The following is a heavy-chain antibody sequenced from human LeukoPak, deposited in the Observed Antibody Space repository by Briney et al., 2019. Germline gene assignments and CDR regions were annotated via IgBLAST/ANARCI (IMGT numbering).Heavy chain of an antibody. Sequence: GGSLRLSCAASGFTVSSNYMSWVCQAPGKGLEWVSVIYSGGSTYYADSVKGRFTISRDNSKNTLYLQMNSLRAEDTAVYYCAKDLMSGYLGGAFDIWGQGTMVTVSS. CDR1: GFTVSSNY. D-gene: IGHD3-16*01. J-gene: IGHJ3*02. V-gene: IGHV3-66*01. CDR2: IYSGGST. CDR3: AKDLMSGYLGGAFDI.